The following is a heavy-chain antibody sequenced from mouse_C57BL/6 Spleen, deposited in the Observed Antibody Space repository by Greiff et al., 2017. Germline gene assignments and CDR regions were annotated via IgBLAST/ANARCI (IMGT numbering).Heavy chain of an antibody. CDR3: ARSIITTVVFDY. D-gene: IGHD1-1*01. Sequence: DVQLQESGPGLVKPSPSLSLTCSVTGYSITSGYYWNWIRQFPGNKLEWMGYISYDGSNNYNPSLKNRISLTRDTSKNQFFLKLNSVTTEDTATYYCARSIITTVVFDYWGQGTTLTVSS. CDR1: GYSITSGYY. J-gene: IGHJ2*01. V-gene: IGHV3-6*01. CDR2: ISYDGSN.